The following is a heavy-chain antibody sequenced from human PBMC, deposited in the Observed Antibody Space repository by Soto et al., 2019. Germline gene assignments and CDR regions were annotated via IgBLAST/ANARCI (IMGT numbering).Heavy chain of an antibody. J-gene: IGHJ6*02. Sequence: QVQLVESGGGVVQPGRSLRLSCAASGFSFFSYAVHWFRQAPGKGLEWVAVISYDGSNKYYAESVKGRFTISRDNSKNTLYLQMNSLRAEDTAVYYCARGGLNGYRVYESYYGMEVLGQGTTVNVSS. CDR2: ISYDGSNK. D-gene: IGHD5-12*01. CDR1: GFSFFSYA. CDR3: ARGGLNGYRVYESYYGMEV. V-gene: IGHV3-30-3*01.